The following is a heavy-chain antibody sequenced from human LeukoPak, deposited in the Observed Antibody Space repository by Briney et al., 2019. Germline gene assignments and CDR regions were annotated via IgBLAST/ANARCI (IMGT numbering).Heavy chain of an antibody. V-gene: IGHV4-34*01. CDR3: ARGRVGVTAFTYKPLNAFDI. CDR2: INHSGST. J-gene: IGHJ3*02. CDR1: GGSFSGYY. Sequence: PSETLSLTCAVYGGSFSGYYWSWIRQPPRKGLEWIGEINHSGSTNYNPSLKSRVTISVDTSKNQFSLKLSSVTAADTAVYYCARGRVGVTAFTYKPLNAFDIWGQGTMVTVSS. D-gene: IGHD1-26*01.